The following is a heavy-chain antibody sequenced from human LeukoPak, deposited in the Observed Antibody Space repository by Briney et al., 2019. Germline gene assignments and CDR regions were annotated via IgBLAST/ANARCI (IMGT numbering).Heavy chain of an antibody. D-gene: IGHD6-19*01. CDR3: AREARYSSGWHDY. CDR1: GFTSSDYY. CDR2: ISSSGSTI. J-gene: IGHJ4*02. V-gene: IGHV3-11*01. Sequence: PGGSLRLSCAASGFTSSDYYMSWIRQAPGKGLEWVSYISSSGSTIYYADSVKGRFTISRDNAKNSLYLQMNSLRAEDTAVYYCAREARYSSGWHDYWGQGTLVTVSS.